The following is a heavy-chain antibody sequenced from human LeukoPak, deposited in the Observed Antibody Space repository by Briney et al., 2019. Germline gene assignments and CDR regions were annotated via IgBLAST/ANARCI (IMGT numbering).Heavy chain of an antibody. V-gene: IGHV3-7*01. CDR3: VRFGPDHDMGL. CDR1: GFRFSNYW. CDR2: IKTDGSGT. J-gene: IGHJ6*02. D-gene: IGHD3-16*01. Sequence: GGSLRLSCAAAGFRFSNYWMTWVRQAPEKGLEWLARIKTDGSGTYYVDSVKGRFTISRDNAKSSLYLQMNSLRVEDTAVYHCVRFGPDHDMGLWGQGTTVTVS.